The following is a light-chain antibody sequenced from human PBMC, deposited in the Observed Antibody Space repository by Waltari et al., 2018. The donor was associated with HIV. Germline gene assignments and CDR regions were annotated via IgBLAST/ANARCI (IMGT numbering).Light chain of an antibody. CDR1: SSNIGNNY. CDR3: GTWDSSLSAVV. J-gene: IGLJ2*01. Sequence: QSVLTQSPSVSAAPGQKVTISCSGGSSNIGNNYVSWYQHLPGTAPKLLIYDNEKRHSGIPDRFSASKSGTSATLGITGLQTGDEADYYCGTWDSSLSAVVFGGGTKLTVL. CDR2: DNE. V-gene: IGLV1-51*01.